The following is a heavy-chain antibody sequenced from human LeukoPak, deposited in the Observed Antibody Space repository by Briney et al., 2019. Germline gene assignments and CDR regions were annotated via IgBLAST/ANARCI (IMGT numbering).Heavy chain of an antibody. Sequence: GGSLRLSCAASGFTFSSYAMHWVRQAPGKGLEWVAVISYDGSNKNYADSVKGRFTISGDNSKNTLYLQMNSLRAEGTSVYYCARSPGILGTNYFDYWGQGTLVTVSS. V-gene: IGHV3-30*04. CDR3: ARSPGILGTNYFDY. CDR2: ISYDGSNK. J-gene: IGHJ4*02. D-gene: IGHD1-26*01. CDR1: GFTFSSYA.